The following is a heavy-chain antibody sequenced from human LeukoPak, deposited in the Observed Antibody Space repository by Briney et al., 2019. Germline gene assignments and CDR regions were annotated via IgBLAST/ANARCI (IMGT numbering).Heavy chain of an antibody. CDR1: GDSISTYH. D-gene: IGHD5-18*01. V-gene: IGHV4-59*01. J-gene: IGHJ4*02. Sequence: SETLSLTCSVSGDSISTYHWNWIRKPPGKGLEWIGYMQSTGNSNYNPSLKNRVNVFVDMSKNQFVLNLRSVTAADTAVYYCARDKRHSYGRYFDPWGQGMLVTVSS. CDR3: ARDKRHSYGRYFDP. CDR2: MQSTGNS.